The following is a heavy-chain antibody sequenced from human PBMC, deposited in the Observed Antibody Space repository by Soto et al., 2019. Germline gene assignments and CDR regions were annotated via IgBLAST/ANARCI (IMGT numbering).Heavy chain of an antibody. CDR3: ATRRITMRGDYYNCGLDV. CDR2: FDPENGET. V-gene: IGHV1-24*01. Sequence: QVHLVQSGAEVKKPGASVKVSCKVSGNTLTELSMHWVRQVSGKGLEWMGGFDPENGETIYAQKFQGRVTMTEDTSTDTAYMELSSLGSEDTAVYYCATRRITMRGDYYNCGLDVWGQGTTVTVSS. CDR1: GNTLTELS. J-gene: IGHJ6*02.